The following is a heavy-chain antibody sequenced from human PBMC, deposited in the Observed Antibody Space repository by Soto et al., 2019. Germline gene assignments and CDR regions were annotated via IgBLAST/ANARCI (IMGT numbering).Heavy chain of an antibody. CDR3: TRNPSKWETHPVDFDY. V-gene: IGHV3-49*04. D-gene: IGHD1-26*01. Sequence: HPGGSLRLSCTASGFTLGYYAMSWVRQAPGKGLEWVGFIRSKAYGGTTEYAASVRGRFTISRDESKSIAYLQMNSLKTEDTAVYYCTRNPSKWETHPVDFDYWGQGTLVTVSS. CDR1: GFTLGYYA. J-gene: IGHJ4*02. CDR2: IRSKAYGGTT.